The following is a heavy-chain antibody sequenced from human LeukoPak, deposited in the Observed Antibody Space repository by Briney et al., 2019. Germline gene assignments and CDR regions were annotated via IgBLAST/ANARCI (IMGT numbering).Heavy chain of an antibody. CDR2: IYSGGST. Sequence: PGGSLRLSCAASGFTVSSNYMSWVRQAPGKGPERGSGIYSGGSTYYADSVKGRFTISRDNSKNTLYLKMNSLRAEDTAVYYCAREFPEYSSSWYGYFDSWGQGTLVTVSS. CDR1: GFTVSSNY. J-gene: IGHJ4*02. CDR3: AREFPEYSSSWYGYFDS. D-gene: IGHD6-13*01. V-gene: IGHV3-53*01.